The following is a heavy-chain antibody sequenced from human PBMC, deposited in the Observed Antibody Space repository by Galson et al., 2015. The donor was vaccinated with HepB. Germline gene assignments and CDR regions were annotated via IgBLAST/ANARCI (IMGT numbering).Heavy chain of an antibody. Sequence: SLRLSCAASGFTFSDYYMSWIRQAPGKGLEWVSYISSSGSTIYYADSVKGRFTISRDNAKNSLYLQMNSLRAEDTAVYYCARVGSGGSGSYLVDYFDYWGQGTLVTVSS. CDR1: GFTFSDYY. J-gene: IGHJ4*02. CDR3: ARVGSGGSGSYLVDYFDY. CDR2: ISSSGSTI. D-gene: IGHD3-10*01. V-gene: IGHV3-11*01.